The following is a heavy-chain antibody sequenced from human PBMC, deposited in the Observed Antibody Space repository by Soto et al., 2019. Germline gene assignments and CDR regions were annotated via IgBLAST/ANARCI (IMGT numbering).Heavy chain of an antibody. Sequence: GASVKVSSKASRGTFSSYAISWVRQAPGQGLEWMGGIIPIFGTGNYAQKFQGRVTITADESTSTAYMELSRLRSEDTAVYYCASPASYYDSSGYSFDYWGQGTLVTVSS. D-gene: IGHD3-22*01. J-gene: IGHJ4*02. V-gene: IGHV1-69*13. CDR3: ASPASYYDSSGYSFDY. CDR1: RGTFSSYA. CDR2: IIPIFGTG.